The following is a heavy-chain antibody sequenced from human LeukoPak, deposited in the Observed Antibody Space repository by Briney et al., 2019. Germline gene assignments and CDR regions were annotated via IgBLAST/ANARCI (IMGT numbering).Heavy chain of an antibody. D-gene: IGHD3-9*01. CDR1: GYTFTGYY. Sequence: ASVKVSCKASGYTFTGYYMHWVRQAPGQGLEWMGWINPNSGGTNYAQKFQGRVTMTRDTSISTAYMELSRLRSDDTAVYYCARDPSQVGRYYDILTGLDYWGQGTLVTVSS. CDR2: INPNSGGT. J-gene: IGHJ4*02. CDR3: ARDPSQVGRYYDILTGLDY. V-gene: IGHV1-2*02.